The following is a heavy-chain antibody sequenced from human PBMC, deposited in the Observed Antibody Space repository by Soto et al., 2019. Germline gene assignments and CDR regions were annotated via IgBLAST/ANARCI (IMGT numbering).Heavy chain of an antibody. CDR1: GFTFSDYY. V-gene: IGHV3-11*01. D-gene: IGHD6-13*01. Sequence: QVQLVESGGGLVKPGGSLRLSCAASGFTFSDYYMSWIRQAPGKGLEWVSYISSSGTTIYYADSVKGRFTISRDNAKNSLYLQMNSLRAEDTAVYYCASYSSSWHHDAFDIWGQGTMVTVSS. CDR2: ISSSGTTI. J-gene: IGHJ3*02. CDR3: ASYSSSWHHDAFDI.